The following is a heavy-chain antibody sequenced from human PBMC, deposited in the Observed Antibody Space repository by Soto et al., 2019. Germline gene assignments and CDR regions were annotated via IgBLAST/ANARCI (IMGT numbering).Heavy chain of an antibody. V-gene: IGHV1-18*01. CDR3: ARDGYYDSSGYFYYYYGMDV. CDR2: ISAYNGNT. D-gene: IGHD3-22*01. CDR1: GYTFTSYG. J-gene: IGHJ6*02. Sequence: QVQLVQSGAEVKKPGASVKVSCKASGYTFTSYGISWVRQAPGQGLEWMGWISAYNGNTNYAQKLQGRVTMTTDTATSTAYMGLRSLRSDDTAVYYCARDGYYDSSGYFYYYYGMDVWGQGTTVTVSS.